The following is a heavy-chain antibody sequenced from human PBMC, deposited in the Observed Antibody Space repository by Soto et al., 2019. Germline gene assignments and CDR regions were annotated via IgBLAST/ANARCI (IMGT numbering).Heavy chain of an antibody. J-gene: IGHJ4*02. D-gene: IGHD1-26*01. CDR2: ISSSSSYI. CDR3: ARGSYQTKPLVFDY. CDR1: GFTFSSYS. V-gene: IGHV3-21*01. Sequence: PGGSLRLSCAASGFTFSSYSMNWVRQAPGKGLEWVSSISSSSSYIYYADSVKGRFTISRDNAKNSLYLQMNSLRAEDTAVYYCARGSYQTKPLVFDYWGQGTLVTVSS.